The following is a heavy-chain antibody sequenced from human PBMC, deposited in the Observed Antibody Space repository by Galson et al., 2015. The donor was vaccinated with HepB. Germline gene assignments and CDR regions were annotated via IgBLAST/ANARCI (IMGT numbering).Heavy chain of an antibody. CDR2: IKSKTDGGTT. CDR3: TTDIGFADYDSSGYYHDAFDI. Sequence: SLRLSCAASGFTFSNAWMSWVRQAPGKGLEWVGRIKSKTDGGTTDYAAPVKGRFTISRDDSKSTLYLQMNSLKTEDTAVYYCTTDIGFADYDSSGYYHDAFDIWGQGTMVTVSS. V-gene: IGHV3-15*01. D-gene: IGHD3-22*01. CDR1: GFTFSNAW. J-gene: IGHJ3*02.